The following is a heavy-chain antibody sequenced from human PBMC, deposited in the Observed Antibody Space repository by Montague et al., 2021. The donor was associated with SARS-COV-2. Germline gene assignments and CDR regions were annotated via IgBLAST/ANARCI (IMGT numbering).Heavy chain of an antibody. J-gene: IGHJ2*01. CDR1: GGSFSGYY. CDR3: ARGAPTITMIVVVFTGAGWYFDL. D-gene: IGHD3-22*01. V-gene: IGHV4-34*01. CDR2: INHSGSA. Sequence: SETLSLTCAVHGGSFSGYYWSWISQPPGKGLEWIGEINHSGSANYNPSLKSRVSISVDTSKNQFSLKLSSVTAADTAVYYCARGAPTITMIVVVFTGAGWYFDLWGRGTLVTVSS.